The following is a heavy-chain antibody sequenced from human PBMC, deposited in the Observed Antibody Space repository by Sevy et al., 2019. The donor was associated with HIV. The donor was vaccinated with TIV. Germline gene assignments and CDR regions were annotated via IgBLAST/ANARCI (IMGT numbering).Heavy chain of an antibody. CDR2: IYYTATT. D-gene: IGHD6-13*01. Sequence: SETLSLTCSVSDDTISSSNYFWGWIRPPPGQGLEWNGSIYYTATTYYNPSLKSPFTLSVDPSKKQFSLKLSSVTAADTAVYYCARHGSWSFYFDYWGQGILVTVSS. J-gene: IGHJ4*02. CDR1: DDTISSSNYF. CDR3: ARHGSWSFYFDY. V-gene: IGHV4-39*01.